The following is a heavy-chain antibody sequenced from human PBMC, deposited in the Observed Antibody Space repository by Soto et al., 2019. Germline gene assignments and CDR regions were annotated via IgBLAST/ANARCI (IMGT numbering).Heavy chain of an antibody. D-gene: IGHD5-12*01. CDR2: INQDGSEI. CDR1: GFTFSFYW. Sequence: GGSLRLSCEVSGFTFSFYWMSWVRQAPGKGLEWVATINQDGSEINFVDSVKGRFTISRDNAKNLLYLQMNSLRVEDTAVYYCARDWSYSGFEDFWGQGTQVTVSS. CDR3: ARDWSYSGFEDF. V-gene: IGHV3-7*03. J-gene: IGHJ4*02.